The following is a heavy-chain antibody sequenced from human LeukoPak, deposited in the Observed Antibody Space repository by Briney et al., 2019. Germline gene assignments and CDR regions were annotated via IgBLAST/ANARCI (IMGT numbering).Heavy chain of an antibody. D-gene: IGHD5-18*01. V-gene: IGHV5-51*01. CDR2: IYPGDSDT. Sequence: GESLKISCKGSGYIFTSYWIGWVRQMPGKGLEWMGIIYPGDSDTRYSPSFQGQVTISADKSISTAYLQWSSRKASDTAMYYCARGPDTAMVSLDYWGQGTLGTVSS. CDR1: GYIFTSYW. CDR3: ARGPDTAMVSLDY. J-gene: IGHJ4*02.